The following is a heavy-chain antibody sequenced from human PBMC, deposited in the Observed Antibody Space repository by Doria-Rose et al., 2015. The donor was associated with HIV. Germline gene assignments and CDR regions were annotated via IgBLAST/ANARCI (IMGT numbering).Heavy chain of an antibody. J-gene: IGHJ5*02. Sequence: LKVSCKGFGYGFLNFWIGWVRQMPGKGLEWMGIIFPGDSETRYSPSFEGQVTISADKSTSTAYMELSSLTSEDTAVYYCARDARDYGSGSDYNWFDPWGQGTLVTVSS. CDR1: GYGFLNFW. V-gene: IGHV5-51*01. D-gene: IGHD3-10*01. CDR2: IFPGDSET. CDR3: ARDARDYGSGSDYNWFDP.